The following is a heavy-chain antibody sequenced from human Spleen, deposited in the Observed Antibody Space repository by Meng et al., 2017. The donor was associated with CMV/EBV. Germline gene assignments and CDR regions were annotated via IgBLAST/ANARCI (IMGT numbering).Heavy chain of an antibody. D-gene: IGHD1/OR15-1a*01. V-gene: IGHV4-59*01. CDR2: ISYIGST. CDR3: ARDILEHNAFDM. CDR1: GGSFNGYF. Sequence: SQTLSLTCAVYGGSFNGYFWTWVRQPPGKGLEWIGYISYIGSTNYNPSLKSRVTISVDTSKNQFSLKLRSVTAADTAVFYCARDILEHNAFDMWGQGTMVTVSS. J-gene: IGHJ3*02.